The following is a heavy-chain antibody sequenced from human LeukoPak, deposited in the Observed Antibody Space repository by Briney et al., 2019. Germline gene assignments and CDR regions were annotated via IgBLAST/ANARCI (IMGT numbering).Heavy chain of an antibody. D-gene: IGHD5-18*01. Sequence: PGGSLRLSCAASGFTISSNYMSWVRKGPRPGLELVSIIYSEVNTYYADYVKGRFTISRDNSKNTFYLQMNSLRAEDTAVYFCVRVGYSYGYGDWNHFDYWGQGTLVTVSS. CDR1: GFTISSNY. CDR3: VRVGYSYGYGDWNHFDY. J-gene: IGHJ4*02. CDR2: IYSEVNT. V-gene: IGHV3-66*02.